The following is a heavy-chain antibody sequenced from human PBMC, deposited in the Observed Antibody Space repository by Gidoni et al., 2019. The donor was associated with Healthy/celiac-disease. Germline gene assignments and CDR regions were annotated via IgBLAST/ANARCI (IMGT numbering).Heavy chain of an antibody. D-gene: IGHD3-10*01. CDR2: IYYRGIT. Sequence: QVQLQESGPGLVKPSETLSITCTVSGGSVSSGSYYWSWTRQPPGKGLAWIGYIYYRGITNYNPSLKSRVTISVDTSKNQFSLKLSSVTAADTAVYYCARDFNYWFGDYGMDVWGQGTTVTVSS. V-gene: IGHV4-61*01. CDR3: ARDFNYWFGDYGMDV. CDR1: GGSVSSGSYY. J-gene: IGHJ6*02.